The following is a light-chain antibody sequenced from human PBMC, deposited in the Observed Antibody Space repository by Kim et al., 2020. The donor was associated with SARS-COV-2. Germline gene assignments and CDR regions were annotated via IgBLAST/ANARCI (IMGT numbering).Light chain of an antibody. Sequence: ASVKLTCNQGSGHSNYAIAWHQQQPEKGPRYLMKLNSDGSHSKGDGIPDRFSGSSSGAERYLTISSLQSEDEADYYCQTWGTGIVVFGGGTQLTVL. CDR3: QTWGTGIVV. CDR1: SGHSNYA. CDR2: LNSDGSH. V-gene: IGLV4-69*01. J-gene: IGLJ2*01.